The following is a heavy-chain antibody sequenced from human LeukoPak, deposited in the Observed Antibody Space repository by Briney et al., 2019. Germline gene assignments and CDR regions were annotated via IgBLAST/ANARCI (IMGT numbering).Heavy chain of an antibody. Sequence: PGGSLRLSCAASGFTFSSYAMSWVRQAPGKGLEWVPAISGSGGSTYYADSVKGRFTISRDNSKNTLYLQMNSLRAEDTAVYYCAPSLKWEPPYYFDYWGQGTLVTVSS. J-gene: IGHJ4*02. D-gene: IGHD1-26*01. CDR2: ISGSGGST. V-gene: IGHV3-23*01. CDR1: GFTFSSYA. CDR3: APSLKWEPPYYFDY.